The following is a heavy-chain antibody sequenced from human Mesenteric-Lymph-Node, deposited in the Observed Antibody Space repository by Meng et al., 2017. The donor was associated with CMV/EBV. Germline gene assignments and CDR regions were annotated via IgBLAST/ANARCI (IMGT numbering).Heavy chain of an antibody. CDR1: GGSISSGAYH. D-gene: IGHD3-22*01. V-gene: IGHV4-61*02. CDR2: MFTSGSA. J-gene: IGHJ4*02. CDR3: ANYFAGGSGLGS. Sequence: QMQLQESGPGLVKPSKTLSLTSLGSGGSISSGAYHWSWIRQPAGKGLEWIGQMFTSGSANYNPSLQSRVTMSTDTSKNQFSLNLSSVTAADTAVYYCANYFAGGSGLGSWGQGILVTVSS.